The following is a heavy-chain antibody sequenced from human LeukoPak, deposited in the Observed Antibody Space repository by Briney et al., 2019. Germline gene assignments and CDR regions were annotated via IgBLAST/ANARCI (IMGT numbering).Heavy chain of an antibody. CDR1: GGSISSSSYY. Sequence: SETLSLTCTVSGGSISSSSYYWGWIRQPPGKGLEWIGSIYYSGSTYYNPSLKSRVTISVDTSKNQFSLKLSSVTAADTAVYYCASLAWWELPSYVFDHWGQGTLVTVSS. CDR2: IYYSGST. CDR3: ASLAWWELPSYVFDH. D-gene: IGHD1-26*01. V-gene: IGHV4-39*01. J-gene: IGHJ4*02.